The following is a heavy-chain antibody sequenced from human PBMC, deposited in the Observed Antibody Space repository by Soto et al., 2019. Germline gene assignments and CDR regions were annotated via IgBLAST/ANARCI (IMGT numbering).Heavy chain of an antibody. CDR1: GFTFSSYS. D-gene: IGHD2-15*01. V-gene: IGHV3-48*02. CDR3: ARDLYCSGGSCYSY. Sequence: EVQLVESGGGLVQPGGSLRLSCAASGFTFSSYSMNWVRQAPGKGLEWVSYISSSSSTIYYADSVKGRFTISRDNAKNSLYLQMNSLRDEDTAVYYCARDLYCSGGSCYSYWGQGTLVTVSS. J-gene: IGHJ4*02. CDR2: ISSSSSTI.